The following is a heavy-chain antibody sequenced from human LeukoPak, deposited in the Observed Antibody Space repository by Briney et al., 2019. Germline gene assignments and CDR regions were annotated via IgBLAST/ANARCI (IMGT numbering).Heavy chain of an antibody. CDR2: ISYDGSNK. J-gene: IGHJ5*02. CDR1: GFTFSSYG. V-gene: IGHV3-30*18. Sequence: GGSLRLSCAASGFTFSSYGMHWVRQAPGKGLEWVAVISYDGSNKYYADSVKGRFTISRDNSKNTLYLQMNSLRAEDTAVYYCAKDRDLEEGEFPFGAWGQGAMVTASS. D-gene: IGHD3-10*01. CDR3: AKDRDLEEGEFPFGA.